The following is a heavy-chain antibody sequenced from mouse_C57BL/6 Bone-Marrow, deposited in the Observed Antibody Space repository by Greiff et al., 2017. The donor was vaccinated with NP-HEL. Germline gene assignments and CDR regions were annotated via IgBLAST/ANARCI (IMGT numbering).Heavy chain of an antibody. CDR2: INPNNGGT. D-gene: IGHD1-1*01. J-gene: IGHJ4*01. CDR1: GYTFTDYN. V-gene: IGHV1-18*01. CDR3: ARHYYGSGGYYAMDY. Sequence: EVQLQQPGAELVKPGASVKIPCKASGYTFTDYNMDWVKQSHGKSLEWIGDINPNNGGTIYNQKFKGKATLTVDKSSSTAYMELRSLTSEDTAVYYCARHYYGSGGYYAMDYWGQGTSVTVSS.